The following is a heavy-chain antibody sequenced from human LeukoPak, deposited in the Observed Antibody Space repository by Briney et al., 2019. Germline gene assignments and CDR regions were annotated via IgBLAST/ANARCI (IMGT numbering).Heavy chain of an antibody. V-gene: IGHV3-30*18. CDR3: AKEPYSPRGHFDY. CDR2: ISYDGSNK. CDR1: GFTFSSYG. Sequence: PGGSLRLSCAASGFTFSSYGMHWVRQAPGKGLEWVAVISYDGSNKYYADSVKGRFTISRDNSKNTLYLQMNSLRAEDTAVYYCAKEPYSPRGHFDYWGQGTLATVSS. D-gene: IGHD2-15*01. J-gene: IGHJ4*02.